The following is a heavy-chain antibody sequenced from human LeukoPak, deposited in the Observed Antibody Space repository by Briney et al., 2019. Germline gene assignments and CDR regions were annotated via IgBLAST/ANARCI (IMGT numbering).Heavy chain of an antibody. D-gene: IGHD3-3*01. J-gene: IGHJ4*02. CDR1: GFTFSSYS. Sequence: SGGSLRLSCAASGFTFSSYSMNWVRQAPGKGLEWVSSISSSSSYIYYADSVKARFTISRDNAKNSLYLQMNSLRAEDTAVYYCARVKTAGDFWSGYQYYFDYWGQGTLVTVSS. V-gene: IGHV3-21*01. CDR3: ARVKTAGDFWSGYQYYFDY. CDR2: ISSSSSYI.